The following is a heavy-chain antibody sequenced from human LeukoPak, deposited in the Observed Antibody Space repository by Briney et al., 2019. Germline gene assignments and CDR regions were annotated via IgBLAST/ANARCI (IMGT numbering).Heavy chain of an antibody. Sequence: GGSLRLSCVTSGFSFSDYFMNWIRQAPGKGLEWLSFISSDGGNIYYTDSVKGRFTISRDNAKNSLYLQMNSLRAEDTAVYYCARDLNQLLWFGELSYYFDYWGQGTLVTVSS. CDR2: ISSDGGNI. CDR1: GFSFSDYF. D-gene: IGHD3-10*01. CDR3: ARDLNQLLWFGELSYYFDY. V-gene: IGHV3-11*01. J-gene: IGHJ4*02.